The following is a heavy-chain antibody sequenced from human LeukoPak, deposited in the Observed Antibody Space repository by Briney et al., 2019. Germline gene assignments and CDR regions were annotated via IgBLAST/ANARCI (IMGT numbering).Heavy chain of an antibody. J-gene: IGHJ4*02. CDR3: ARSAYGDHFDY. D-gene: IGHD4-17*01. CDR1: GGSISTYY. CDR2: IYYSGST. Sequence: SETLSLTCTVPGGSISTYYWSWIRQPPGKGLEWIGYIYYSGSTNYNPSLRTRVTISIDTSKNQFSLNLSSVTAADTAMYYCARSAYGDHFDYWGQGTLVTVSS. V-gene: IGHV4-59*01.